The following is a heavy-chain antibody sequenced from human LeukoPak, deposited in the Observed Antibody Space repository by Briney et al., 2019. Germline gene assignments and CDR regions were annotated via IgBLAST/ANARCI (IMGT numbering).Heavy chain of an antibody. CDR1: GFTFSSYG. J-gene: IGHJ4*02. V-gene: IGHV3-30*18. CDR3: AKAPKHYFDY. Sequence: GGSLRLSCAASGFTFSSYGMHWVRQAPGKGLEWVAVISYDGSNKYYADSVKGRFTISRDNSKNTLYLQMNSLRAEDTAVYYCAKAPKHYFDYWGQGTLVTVSS. CDR2: ISYDGSNK.